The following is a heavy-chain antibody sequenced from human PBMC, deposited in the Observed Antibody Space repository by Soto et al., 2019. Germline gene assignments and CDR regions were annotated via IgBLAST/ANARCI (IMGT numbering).Heavy chain of an antibody. CDR1: GYTFTSYG. D-gene: IGHD5-12*01. CDR2: ISAYNGNT. J-gene: IGHJ6*02. CDR3: ARDKRHSGYDYYYYGMDV. V-gene: IGHV1-18*01. Sequence: ASVKVSCKASGYTFTSYGISWVRQAPGQGLEWMGWISAYNGNTNYAQKLQGRVTMTTDTSTSTAYMELRSLRSDDTAVYYCARDKRHSGYDYYYYGMDVWGQGTTDTVSS.